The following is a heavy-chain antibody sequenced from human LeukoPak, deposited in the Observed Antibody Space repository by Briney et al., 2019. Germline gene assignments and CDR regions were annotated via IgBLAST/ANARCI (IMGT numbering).Heavy chain of an antibody. CDR2: ISAYNGNT. CDR1: AYTFTSYG. CDR3: ARPYGYYYDSSGSIQGNYFDP. Sequence: ASVKVSCKASAYTFTSYGISWVRQAPGQGLEWMGWISAYNGNTNYAQKLQGRVTMTTDTSTSAAYMELRGLRSDDTAVYYCARPYGYYYDSSGSIQGNYFDPWGQGTLVTVSS. J-gene: IGHJ5*02. D-gene: IGHD3-22*01. V-gene: IGHV1-18*01.